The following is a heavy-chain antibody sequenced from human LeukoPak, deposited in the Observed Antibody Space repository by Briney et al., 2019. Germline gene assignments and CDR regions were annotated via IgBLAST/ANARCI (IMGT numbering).Heavy chain of an antibody. V-gene: IGHV4-4*02. CDR1: GGSISSSNW. J-gene: IGHJ3*02. D-gene: IGHD4/OR15-4a*01. CDR2: IYHSGST. Sequence: SETLSLTCAVSGGSISSSNWWSWVRQPPGKGLEWIGEIYHSGSTNYNPSLKSRVTISVDKSKNQFSLKLSSVTAADTAVYYCASGGVGSAKGAFCIWGQGTNVTVSS. CDR3: ASGGVGSAKGAFCI.